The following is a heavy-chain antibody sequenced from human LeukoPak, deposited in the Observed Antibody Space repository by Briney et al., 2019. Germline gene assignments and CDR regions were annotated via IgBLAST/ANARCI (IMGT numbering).Heavy chain of an antibody. Sequence: SETLSLTCAVYGGSFSDYYWSWIRQPPGKGLEWIGEINHSGSTNYNPSLKSRVTISVDTSKNQFSLKLTSVTAADTAVYYCATNTRYFDWLPDYWGQGTVVTVPS. CDR1: GGSFSDYY. CDR2: INHSGST. D-gene: IGHD3-9*01. J-gene: IGHJ4*02. CDR3: ATNTRYFDWLPDY. V-gene: IGHV4-34*01.